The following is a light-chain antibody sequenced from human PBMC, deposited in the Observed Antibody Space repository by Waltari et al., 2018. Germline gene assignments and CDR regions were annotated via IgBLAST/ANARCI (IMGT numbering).Light chain of an antibody. V-gene: IGKV1-39*01. CDR1: QSISSY. J-gene: IGKJ5*01. Sequence: DIQMTQSPSSLSASVGARVTLTCRASQSISSYLNWYQQKPGKAPKLLIYAASSLQSGVPSRFSGSGSGTDFTLTISSLQPEDFATYYCQQSYSTPTITFGQGTRLEIK. CDR2: AAS. CDR3: QQSYSTPTIT.